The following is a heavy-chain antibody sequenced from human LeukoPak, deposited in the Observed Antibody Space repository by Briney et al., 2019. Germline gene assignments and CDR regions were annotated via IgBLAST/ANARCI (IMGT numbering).Heavy chain of an antibody. CDR1: GFTFIRYW. V-gene: IGHV3-7*01. J-gene: IGHJ6*03. CDR3: AKGAFRDLVQRYYYMDV. Sequence: GGSLRLSCAPSGFTFIRYWMSRVRQAPEKGLGWVANIKQDVSEKYFVHSVQGRSIISRANPKNSLYLQMNSLRAEDTAVYYCAKGAFRDLVQRYYYMDVWGKGTTVTVSS. D-gene: IGHD3-10*01. CDR2: IKQDVSEK.